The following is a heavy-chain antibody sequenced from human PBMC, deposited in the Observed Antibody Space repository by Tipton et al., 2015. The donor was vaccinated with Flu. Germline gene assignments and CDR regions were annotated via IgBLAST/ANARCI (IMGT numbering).Heavy chain of an antibody. CDR1: DYSISSGYY. D-gene: IGHD6-19*01. J-gene: IGHJ4*02. CDR3: ARGSGHGNAYVDY. Sequence: TLSLTCAVSDYSISSGYYWGWIRQPPGKGLEWIGEINHSGSTNYNPPLKSRVTISVDTSKNQFSLKVTSLTAGDTAVYYCARGSGHGNAYVDYWGRGTLVTVSS. CDR2: INHSGST. V-gene: IGHV4-38-2*01.